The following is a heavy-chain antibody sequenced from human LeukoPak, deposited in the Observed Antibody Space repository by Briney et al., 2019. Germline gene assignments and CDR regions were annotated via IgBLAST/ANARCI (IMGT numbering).Heavy chain of an antibody. D-gene: IGHD3-16*01. CDR3: ARDWGGSGPTSHDY. J-gene: IGHJ4*02. V-gene: IGHV3-74*01. CDR2: ISSDGSNT. Sequence: GGSLRLSCAASGFTFNTYWMHWVRQAPGRGPVWVSRISSDGSNTRYADSVKGRFTVSRDNAKNTLYLQMNSLRAEDTAVYYCARDWGGSGPTSHDYWGQGTLVTVSS. CDR1: GFTFNTYW.